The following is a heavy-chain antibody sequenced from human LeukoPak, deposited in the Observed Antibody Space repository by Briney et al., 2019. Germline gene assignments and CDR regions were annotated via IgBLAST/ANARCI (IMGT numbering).Heavy chain of an antibody. CDR3: AKSLEAEYYFDY. CDR2: INNDGQST. J-gene: IGHJ4*02. CDR1: GFTFSSYW. Sequence: GGSLRLSCAASGFTFSSYWMHWVRQLPVPGKGLVWVSRINNDGQSTRYANSVKGRFTISRDNSKNTLYLQMNSLRAEDTAVYYCAKSLEAEYYFDYWGQGTLVTVSS. V-gene: IGHV3-74*01.